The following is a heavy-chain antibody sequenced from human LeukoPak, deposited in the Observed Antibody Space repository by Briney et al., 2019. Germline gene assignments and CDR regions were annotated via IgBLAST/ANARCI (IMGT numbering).Heavy chain of an antibody. Sequence: PSQTLSLTCTVSGGSISSGDYYWSWIRQPPGKGLEWIGYIYYSGSTYYNPSLKSRVTISVDTSKNQFSLKLSSVTAADTAVYYCARAPGYCSGGSCYYCYYYYYMDVWGKGTTVTVSS. D-gene: IGHD2-15*01. CDR3: ARAPGYCSGGSCYYCYYYYYMDV. J-gene: IGHJ6*03. V-gene: IGHV4-30-4*08. CDR1: GGSISSGDYY. CDR2: IYYSGST.